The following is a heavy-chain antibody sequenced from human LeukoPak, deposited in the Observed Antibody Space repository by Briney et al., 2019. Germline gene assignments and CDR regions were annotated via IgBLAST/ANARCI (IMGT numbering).Heavy chain of an antibody. V-gene: IGHV4-39*01. CDR3: ARRVAFGEFDHWFDP. Sequence: TPSETLSLTCTVSGGSISSSSYYWGWIRQPPGKGLEWIGSIYYSGSTYYNPSLKSRVTISVDTSKNQFSLKLSSVTAADTAVYYCARRVAFGEFDHWFDPWGQGTLVTVSS. CDR1: GGSISSSSYY. D-gene: IGHD3-10*01. J-gene: IGHJ5*02. CDR2: IYYSGST.